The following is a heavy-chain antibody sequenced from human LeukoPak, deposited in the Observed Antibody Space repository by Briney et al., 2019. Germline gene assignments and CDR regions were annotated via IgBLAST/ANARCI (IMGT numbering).Heavy chain of an antibody. CDR2: IYYSGRT. Sequence: PSETLSLTCSVSGGSISSYYWSWIRQPPGKGLEWIGYIYYSGRTSYNPSLKSRVTISVDTSKNQFSLKLSSVTAADTAVYYCARQIVVVPAATRYYYYYYMDVWGKGTTVTISS. D-gene: IGHD2-2*01. V-gene: IGHV4-59*08. J-gene: IGHJ6*03. CDR1: GGSISSYY. CDR3: ARQIVVVPAATRYYYYYYMDV.